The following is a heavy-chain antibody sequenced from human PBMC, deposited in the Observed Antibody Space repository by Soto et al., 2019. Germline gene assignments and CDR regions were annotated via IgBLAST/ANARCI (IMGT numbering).Heavy chain of an antibody. J-gene: IGHJ5*02. V-gene: IGHV1-8*01. CDR2: MNPNSGNT. CDR3: ARGAGVYCSGGSCYAVVDNWFDP. CDR1: GYTFTSYD. Sequence: ASVKVSCKASGYTFTSYDINWVRQATGQGLEWMGWMNPNSGNTGYAQKFQGRVTMTRNTSISTAYMELSSLRSEDTAVYYCARGAGVYCSGGSCYAVVDNWFDPWGQGTLVTVSS. D-gene: IGHD2-15*01.